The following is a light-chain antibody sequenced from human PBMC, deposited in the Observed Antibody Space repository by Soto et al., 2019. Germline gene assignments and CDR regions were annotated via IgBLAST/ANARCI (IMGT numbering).Light chain of an antibody. V-gene: IGLV2-23*02. CDR2: EVS. CDR3: CSYAGSPWV. Sequence: QSALTQPASVSGSPGQSITISCTGTSSDVGSYNLVSWYQQHTGKAPKLMIYEVSKRPSGVSNRFSGSKSGNTASLTISGLQAEDEADYYCCSYAGSPWVFGGGTKVTVL. J-gene: IGLJ3*02. CDR1: SSDVGSYNL.